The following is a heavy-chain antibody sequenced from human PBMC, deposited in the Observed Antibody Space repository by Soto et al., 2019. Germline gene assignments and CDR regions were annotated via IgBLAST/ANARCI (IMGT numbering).Heavy chain of an antibody. J-gene: IGHJ6*03. Sequence: PSETLSLTCAVYGGSFSGYYWSWIRQPPWKGLEWIGEINHSGSTNYNPSLKSRVTISVDTSKNQFSLKLSSVTAADTAVYCCARGGIVATIRDYYYMDVWGKGTTVTVSS. V-gene: IGHV4-34*01. CDR2: INHSGST. CDR3: ARGGIVATIRDYYYMDV. D-gene: IGHD5-12*01. CDR1: GGSFSGYY.